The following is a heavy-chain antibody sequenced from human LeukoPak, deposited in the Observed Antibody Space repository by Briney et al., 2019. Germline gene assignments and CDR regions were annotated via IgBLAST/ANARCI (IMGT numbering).Heavy chain of an antibody. CDR1: GGSLSSSGNF. V-gene: IGHV4-39*01. D-gene: IGHD5-24*01. CDR2: DYYSGNT. Sequence: SETLSLTCTVSGGSLSSSGNFWGWVRHPPGRGLDWIAIDYYSGNTYYNPSLKSRVTISVDTSKNQFSLKLSSVTAADTAVYYCVRHEEEDGYNAKTFDYGGQGTLVTVSS. CDR3: VRHEEEDGYNAKTFDY. J-gene: IGHJ4*02.